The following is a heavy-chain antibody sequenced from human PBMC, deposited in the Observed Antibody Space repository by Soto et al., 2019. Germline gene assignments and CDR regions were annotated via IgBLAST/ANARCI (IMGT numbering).Heavy chain of an antibody. CDR2: ISSTGSST. V-gene: IGHV3-23*01. Sequence: EVQLLESGGGLVQPGGSLRLSCAASGFTFSSYAMSWVRRAPGKGLEWVSTISSTGSSTYYADSVKGRFPISRDNSKNTLYLQMNSLRAEDTAVYYCAKWIAARPDYYYYMDVWGKGTTVTVSS. CDR3: AKWIAARPDYYYYMDV. D-gene: IGHD6-6*01. J-gene: IGHJ6*03. CDR1: GFTFSSYA.